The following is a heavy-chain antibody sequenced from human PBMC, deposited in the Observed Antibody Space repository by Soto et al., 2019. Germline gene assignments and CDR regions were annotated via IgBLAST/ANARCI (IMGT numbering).Heavy chain of an antibody. V-gene: IGHV3-74*01. D-gene: IGHD1-1*01. CDR2: INEDGSYK. J-gene: IGHJ4*02. CDR3: ARGGLETFDY. Sequence: EVQLVESGGGLVPSGGSLRLSCAASGFTFSSDWMHWVRQAPGKGLVWVSRINEDGSYKNYADFVEVRFTISGDDAKSELYLQMNRLRAEYTAVYYCARGGLETFDYWGQGVLVTVSS. CDR1: GFTFSSDW.